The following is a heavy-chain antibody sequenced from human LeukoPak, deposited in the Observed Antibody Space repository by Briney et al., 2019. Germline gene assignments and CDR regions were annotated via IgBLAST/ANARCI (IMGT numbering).Heavy chain of an antibody. Sequence: PSETLSLTCAVYGGSFSGYYWSWIRQPPGKGLEWIGEINHSGSTNYNPSLKSRVTISVDTSKNQFSLKLSSVTAADTAVYYCARSPGHYYDKAFDPWGQGTLVTVSS. CDR2: INHSGST. D-gene: IGHD3-22*01. J-gene: IGHJ5*02. CDR3: ARSPGHYYDKAFDP. CDR1: GGSFSGYY. V-gene: IGHV4-34*01.